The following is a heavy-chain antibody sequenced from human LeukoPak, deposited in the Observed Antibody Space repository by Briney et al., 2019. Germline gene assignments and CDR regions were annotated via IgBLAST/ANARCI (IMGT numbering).Heavy chain of an antibody. CDR1: GFTFSSYE. V-gene: IGHV3-48*03. Sequence: GGSLRLSCAASGFTFSSYEMDWVRQAPGKGLEWVSYISSRGSIIYDADSVKGRFTISRDNAKNSLYLQMNSLRAEDTAVCYCARAPYCSSTSCYPTYYFDYWGQGTLVTVSS. CDR3: ARAPYCSSTSCYPTYYFDY. J-gene: IGHJ4*02. D-gene: IGHD2-2*01. CDR2: ISSRGSII.